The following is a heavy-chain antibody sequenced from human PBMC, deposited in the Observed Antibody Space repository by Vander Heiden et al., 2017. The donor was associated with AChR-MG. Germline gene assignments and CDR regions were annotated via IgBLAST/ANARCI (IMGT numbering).Heavy chain of an antibody. CDR2: ISSSSSTI. CDR1: GFTFSSYS. D-gene: IGHD2-2*01. J-gene: IGHJ6*02. CDR3: ARVPPNMWNYYGMDV. Sequence: EVQLVESGGGLVQPGGSLRLSCAASGFTFSSYSMNWVRQAPGKGLEWVSYISSSSSTIYYADSVKGRFTISRDNAKNSLYLQMNSLRDEDTAVYYCARVPPNMWNYYGMDVWGQGTTVTVSS. V-gene: IGHV3-48*02.